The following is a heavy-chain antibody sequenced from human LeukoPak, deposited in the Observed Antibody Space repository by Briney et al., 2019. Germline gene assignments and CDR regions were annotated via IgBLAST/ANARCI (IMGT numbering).Heavy chain of an antibody. V-gene: IGHV3-21*01. J-gene: IGHJ5*02. CDR3: ARDADGYNYWFDP. D-gene: IGHD5-24*01. CDR2: ISSSSSYI. CDR1: GFTFSSYA. Sequence: GGSLRLSCAASGFTFSSYAMSWVRQAPGKGLEWVSSISSSSSYIYYADSVKGRFTISRDNAKNSLYLQMNSLRAEDTAVYYCARDADGYNYWFDPWGQGTLVTVSS.